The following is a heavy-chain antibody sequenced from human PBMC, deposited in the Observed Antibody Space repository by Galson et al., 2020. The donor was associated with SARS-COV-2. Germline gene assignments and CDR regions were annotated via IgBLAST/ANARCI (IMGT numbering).Heavy chain of an antibody. Sequence: ASVKVSCKASGYTFTSYGISWVRQAPGQGLEWMGWISAYNGNTNYAQKHQGRVTMTTDTSTSTAYMELRSLRSDDTAVYYCAREHIVVVGDYGMDVWGQGTTVTVSS. CDR3: AREHIVVVGDYGMDV. CDR2: ISAYNGNT. J-gene: IGHJ6*02. V-gene: IGHV1-18*01. D-gene: IGHD2-15*01. CDR1: GYTFTSYG.